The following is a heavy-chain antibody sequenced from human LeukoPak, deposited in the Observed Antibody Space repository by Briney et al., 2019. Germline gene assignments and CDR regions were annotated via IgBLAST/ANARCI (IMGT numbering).Heavy chain of an antibody. CDR1: GRSIRSVY. Sequence: SETLSLTCTVSGRSIRSVYWNWIRQSAGKGLEWIGRIYATDLTNYNPSLKSRVTLSVDTSKNELSLTLKSVTAADTAVYHCARGFGSGTSPIDLWGQGALVTVSS. CDR3: ARGFGSGTSPIDL. D-gene: IGHD3-10*01. V-gene: IGHV4-4*07. CDR2: IYATDLT. J-gene: IGHJ5*02.